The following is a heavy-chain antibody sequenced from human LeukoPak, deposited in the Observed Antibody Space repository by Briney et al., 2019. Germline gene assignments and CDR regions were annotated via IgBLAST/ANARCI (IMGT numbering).Heavy chain of an antibody. CDR3: ARAAGELHAFDI. CDR1: GFTLSSYR. V-gene: IGHV3-48*04. CDR2: ISSSSSTI. J-gene: IGHJ3*02. D-gene: IGHD1-26*01. Sequence: GGSLSLSCAPSGFTLSSYRMNWVRPPPWKAVEWVSYISSSSSTIYYADSVKRRFTISRDNGKNSLYLQMNSRRAEDTAVYYCARAAGELHAFDIWGQGTRVTVSS.